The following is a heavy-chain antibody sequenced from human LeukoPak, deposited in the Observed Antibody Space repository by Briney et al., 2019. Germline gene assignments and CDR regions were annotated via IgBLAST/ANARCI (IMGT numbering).Heavy chain of an antibody. J-gene: IGHJ5*02. CDR2: IDPSDSYT. V-gene: IGHV5-10-1*01. D-gene: IGHD2-15*01. CDR3: ARHVARSWWFDP. CDR1: GYSFTSYW. Sequence: GESLKISCKGSGYSFTSYWISWVRQMPGKGLEWMGRIDPSDSYTNYSPSFQGHVTISADKSISTAYLQWSSRKASDTAMYYCARHVARSWWFDPWGQGTLVTVSS.